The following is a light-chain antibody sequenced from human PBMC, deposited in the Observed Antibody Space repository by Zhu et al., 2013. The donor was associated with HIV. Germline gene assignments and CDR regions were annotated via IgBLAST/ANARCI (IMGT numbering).Light chain of an antibody. CDR1: NSDVGSYKF. CDR2: EVT. V-gene: IGLV2-23*02. J-gene: IGLJ2*01. Sequence: QSALTQPASVSGSPGQSVTISCTGTNSDVGSYKFVSWYQQDPGKAPKLMIYEVTERPPGVSNRFSGSKSGNTASLTISGLQAEDEAVYYCSSYAGSRTLIFGGGTKLTVL. CDR3: SSYAGSRTLI.